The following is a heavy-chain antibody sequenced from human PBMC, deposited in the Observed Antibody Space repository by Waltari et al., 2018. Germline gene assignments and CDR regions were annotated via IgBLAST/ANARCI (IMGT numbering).Heavy chain of an antibody. CDR2: IWSDGTIT. Sequence: QLVESGGGLVQPGESLRLSCIGSDLHCSSLGLQWIRQGPVGGLDWGAFIWSDGTITQYADSVKGRFLISRDNTKQLLVLQLRYLRVEDSGLYYCVGGTPPATRSCRHFFGHWGLGTHVTVSS. CDR1: DLHCSSLG. D-gene: IGHD1-26*01. J-gene: IGHJ4*02. V-gene: IGHV3-33*03. CDR3: VGGTPPATRSCRHFFGH.